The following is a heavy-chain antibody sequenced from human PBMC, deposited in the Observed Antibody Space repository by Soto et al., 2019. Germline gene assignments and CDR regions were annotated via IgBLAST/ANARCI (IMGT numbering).Heavy chain of an antibody. V-gene: IGHV3-23*01. D-gene: IGHD1-26*01. Sequence: GGSLRLSCAASGFTFSSYAMSWVRQAPGKGLEWVSAISGGGGSTYYADSVKGRFTISRDNSKNTLYLQMNSLRAEDTAVYYCAKVWENGLSPYYYMDVWGKGTTVTVSS. CDR2: ISGGGGST. CDR3: AKVWENGLSPYYYMDV. CDR1: GFTFSSYA. J-gene: IGHJ6*03.